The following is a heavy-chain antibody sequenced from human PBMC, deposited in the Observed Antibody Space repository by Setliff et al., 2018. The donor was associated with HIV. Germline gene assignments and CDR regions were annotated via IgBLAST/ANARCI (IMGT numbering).Heavy chain of an antibody. V-gene: IGHV4-38-2*02. J-gene: IGHJ3*02. Sequence: SETLSLTCTVSGGSMSPYYWSWIRQPPGKGLEWIGSIYHGGTTYYNPSLRSRVTISEDTSKNQFSLTLTSVTAADTAVYYCVRDPPLITYGPDHPFDIWGQGTMVTVSS. CDR3: VRDPPLITYGPDHPFDI. CDR1: GGSMSPYY. CDR2: IYHGGTT. D-gene: IGHD3-10*01.